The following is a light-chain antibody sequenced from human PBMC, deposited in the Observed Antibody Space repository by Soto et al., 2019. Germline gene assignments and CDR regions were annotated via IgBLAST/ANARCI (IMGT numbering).Light chain of an antibody. V-gene: IGKV1-39*01. Sequence: DIQMTQSPSSLSASVGDTVTMTCRASQSIALSVNWYQQKPEKAPKLLIYVAFTLESGVPSRFSGSGSGTEFTLTIRSLQPEDFATYYCQQSFRSSITFGQGTRLEI. CDR3: QQSFRSSIT. CDR2: VAF. CDR1: QSIALS. J-gene: IGKJ5*01.